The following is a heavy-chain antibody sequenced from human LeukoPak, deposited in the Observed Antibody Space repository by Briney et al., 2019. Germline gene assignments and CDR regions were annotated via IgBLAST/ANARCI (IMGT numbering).Heavy chain of an antibody. Sequence: SETLSLTCTVSGGSISSSYYWGWIRQPPGKGLEWIGSIYYSGSTYYNQSPKSRVTISVDTSKNQFSLKLSSVTAADTAVYYCARTLVGARDYYFDYWGQGTLVTVSS. D-gene: IGHD1-26*01. CDR3: ARTLVGARDYYFDY. CDR1: GGSISSSYY. CDR2: IYYSGST. V-gene: IGHV4-39*07. J-gene: IGHJ4*02.